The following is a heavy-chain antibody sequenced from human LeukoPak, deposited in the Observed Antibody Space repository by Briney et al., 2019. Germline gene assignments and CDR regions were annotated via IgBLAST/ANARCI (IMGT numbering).Heavy chain of an antibody. CDR1: GDSISSVDYY. V-gene: IGHV4-31*03. CDR2: IYYTGTT. CDR3: ARGLHDPPRVWFDP. J-gene: IGHJ5*02. Sequence: SETLSLTCTVSGDSISSVDYYWSWSRQHPGKGLEWIGYIYYTGTTYYTPSLKSRVTISVDTSKNQFSLKLSSVTAADTAVYYCARGLHDPPRVWFDPWGQGTLVTVSS.